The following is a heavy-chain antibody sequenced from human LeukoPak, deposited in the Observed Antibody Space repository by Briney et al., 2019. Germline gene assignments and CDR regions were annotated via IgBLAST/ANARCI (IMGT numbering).Heavy chain of an antibody. D-gene: IGHD3-16*01. CDR3: SRDLTVGV. J-gene: IGHJ6*04. Sequence: PGGSLRLSCAASGFTLDDYGMSWVRHAPEKGLEWVSGINWNGGSTGYADSVKGRFPISRDNAKNSLYLQMNRRRGEDTGLYTCSRDLTVGVWGKRTTVTVSS. CDR1: GFTLDDYG. CDR2: INWNGGST. V-gene: IGHV3-20*01.